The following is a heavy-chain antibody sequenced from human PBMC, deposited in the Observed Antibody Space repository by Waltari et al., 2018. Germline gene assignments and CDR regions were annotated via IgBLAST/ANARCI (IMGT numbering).Heavy chain of an antibody. D-gene: IGHD5-18*01. CDR2: INAGTGNT. CDR1: GYTFAGYA. V-gene: IGHV1-3*01. Sequence: QVQLVQSGAEVKKPGASVKVSCKASGYTFAGYAVHWVRQAPGQRLEWMGWINAGTGNTKYPQKFQGRVTVTWDTCASTAYMELSSLRSEDTAVDYCARGWGTAMVSFWDYWGQGTLVTVSS. CDR3: ARGWGTAMVSFWDY. J-gene: IGHJ4*02.